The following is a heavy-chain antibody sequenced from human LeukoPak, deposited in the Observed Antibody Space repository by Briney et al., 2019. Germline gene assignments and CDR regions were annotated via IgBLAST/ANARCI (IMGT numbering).Heavy chain of an antibody. D-gene: IGHD2-8*01. Sequence: ASLKVSCKASGYTFTSYHMHWVRQAPGQGLKWMGKINLSGGSTTYAQKFQGRVTMTRDTSTSTVYMELSSLRSEDTAVYYCARDYVDDIPMIKDYWGQGTLVTVSS. CDR2: INLSGGST. J-gene: IGHJ4*02. CDR3: ARDYVDDIPMIKDY. CDR1: GYTFTSYH. V-gene: IGHV1-46*01.